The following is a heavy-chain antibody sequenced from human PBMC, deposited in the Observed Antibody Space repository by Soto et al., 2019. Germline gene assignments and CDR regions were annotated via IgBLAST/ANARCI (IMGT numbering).Heavy chain of an antibody. Sequence: GASVKVSCKASGGTFSSYAISWVRQAPGQGLEWMGGIIPIFGTANYAQKFQGRVTITADKSTSTAYMELSSLRSEDTAVYYCVICSGGSYDNWFDPWGQGTLVTAPQ. CDR1: GGTFSSYA. V-gene: IGHV1-69*06. J-gene: IGHJ5*02. CDR3: VICSGGSYDNWFDP. D-gene: IGHD2-15*01. CDR2: IIPIFGTA.